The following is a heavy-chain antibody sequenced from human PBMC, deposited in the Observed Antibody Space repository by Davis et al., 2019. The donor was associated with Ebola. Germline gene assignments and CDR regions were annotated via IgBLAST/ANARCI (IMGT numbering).Heavy chain of an antibody. CDR3: ARDALSLSRYDTEDH. V-gene: IGHV3-74*01. CDR1: GFIFINYW. D-gene: IGHD3-9*01. CDR2: INGAGTST. Sequence: GESLKISCAASGFIFINYWMHWVRQVPGKGLVWVSRINGAGTSTSYADYVRGRFTISRDNAKNTLYLQMDSLRAEDTAVYYCARDALSLSRYDTEDHWGQGTLVTVSS. J-gene: IGHJ4*02.